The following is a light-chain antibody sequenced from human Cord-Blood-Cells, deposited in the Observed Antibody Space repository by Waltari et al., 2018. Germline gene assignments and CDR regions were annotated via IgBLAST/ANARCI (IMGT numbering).Light chain of an antibody. Sequence: DIQMTQSPSSLSASVGDRVTITCRASQSISSYLNWYQQKPGKHHKLLIYAASSLQSWVPSRFSGSGSGTDFTLTISSLQPEDFATYYCQQSYSTPLTFGGGTKVEIK. J-gene: IGKJ4*01. CDR2: AAS. CDR1: QSISSY. V-gene: IGKV1-39*01. CDR3: QQSYSTPLT.